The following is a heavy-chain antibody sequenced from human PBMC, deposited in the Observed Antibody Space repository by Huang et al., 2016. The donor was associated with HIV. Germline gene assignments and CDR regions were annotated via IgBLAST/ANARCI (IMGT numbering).Heavy chain of an antibody. D-gene: IGHD3-3*01. J-gene: IGHJ6*03. V-gene: IGHV4-34*02. CDR3: ARLPTPSYYDTWSLSPVEEDFFYFNMDL. CDR2: IKTGGPL. CDR1: GASFTTYF. Sequence: QVRLEQWGEGVVKPSDTLSLTCAVYGASFTTYFWSWIRQSPVTGLQWIGEIKTGGPLNYNPVFQSRVIIVVDTPKNQFSWSLRDMTAADAAIYYCARLPTPSYYDTWSLSPVEEDFFYFNMDLWGQGTPVIVSS.